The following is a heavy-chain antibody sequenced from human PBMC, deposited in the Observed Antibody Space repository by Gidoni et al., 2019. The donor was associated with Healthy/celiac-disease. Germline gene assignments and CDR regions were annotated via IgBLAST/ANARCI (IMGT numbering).Heavy chain of an antibody. CDR1: GFTFDDYA. J-gene: IGHJ4*02. D-gene: IGHD2-8*01. V-gene: IGHV3-9*01. CDR3: AKGTYCTNGVCYLFDY. CDR2: ISLNLSI. Sequence: EVQLVESGGGLVQPGRSLRLSCSASGFTFDDYAMHWVRQAPGKGLEWVSGISLNLSIGYADSVKGRFTISRDNAKNSLYLQMNSLRAEDTALYYCAKGTYCTNGVCYLFDYWGQGTLVTVSS.